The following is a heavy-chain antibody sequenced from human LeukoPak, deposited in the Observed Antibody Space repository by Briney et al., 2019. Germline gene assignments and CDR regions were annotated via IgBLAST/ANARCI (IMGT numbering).Heavy chain of an antibody. Sequence: GGSLRLSCAASGFTFSSYGMSWVRQAPGKGLEWVSVIYSGGSTYYADSVKGRFTISRDNSKNTLYLQMNSLRAEDTAVYYCAXXXXXXXXXXXSCYPYYFDYWGQGTLVTVSS. V-gene: IGHV3-53*01. CDR1: GFTFSSYG. CDR2: IYSGGST. CDR3: AXXXXXXXXXXXSCYPYYFDY. J-gene: IGHJ4*02. D-gene: IGHD2-2*01.